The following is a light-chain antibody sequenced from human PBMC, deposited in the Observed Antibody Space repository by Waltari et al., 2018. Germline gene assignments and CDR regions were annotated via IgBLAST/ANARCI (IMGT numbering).Light chain of an antibody. J-gene: IGLJ2*01. V-gene: IGLV3-19*01. CDR3: NSRDTRGNHFVV. CDR2: DKD. Sequence: SSELTQDPAVSVALGQTVRITCQGDHLRTYYVSWYQQKPGQAPILVIYDKDNRPSGIPHRFSGSSSGDIASLTITGAQAEDEADYYCNSRDTRGNHFVVFGGGTKLTVL. CDR1: HLRTYY.